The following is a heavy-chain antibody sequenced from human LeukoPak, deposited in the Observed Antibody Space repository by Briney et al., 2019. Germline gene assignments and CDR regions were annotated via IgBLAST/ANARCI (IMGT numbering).Heavy chain of an antibody. J-gene: IGHJ4*02. V-gene: IGHV1-8*03. CDR2: MNPNSGNT. CDR3: ARARRDGYNLFGY. Sequence: GASVKVSCKASGYTFTSYDINWVRQATGQGLEWMGWMNPNSGNTGYAQKFQGRVTITRNTSISTAYMELSSLRAEDTAVYYCARARRDGYNLFGYWGQGTLVTVSS. D-gene: IGHD5-24*01. CDR1: GYTFTSYD.